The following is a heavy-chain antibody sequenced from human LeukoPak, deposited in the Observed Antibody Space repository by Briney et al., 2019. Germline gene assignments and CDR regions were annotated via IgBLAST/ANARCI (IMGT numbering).Heavy chain of an antibody. D-gene: IGHD4-17*01. CDR3: TPGGKDYVH. CDR1: GFSFSNTW. CDR2: VKSKSDGGTA. Sequence: GGSLRLSCAASGFSFSNTWMNWIRLVPGKGLEWVGRVKSKSDGGTAEYAAPVKGRFTISRDDSKSTLYVEMSSLKIEDTALYYCTPGGKDYVHWGQGTLVTVSS. V-gene: IGHV3-15*07. J-gene: IGHJ4*02.